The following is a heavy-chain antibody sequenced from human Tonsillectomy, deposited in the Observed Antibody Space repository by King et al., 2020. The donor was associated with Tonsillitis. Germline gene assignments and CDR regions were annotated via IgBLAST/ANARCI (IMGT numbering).Heavy chain of an antibody. J-gene: IGHJ4*02. CDR1: GGSISSVDHF. Sequence: QLQESGPGVVKPSETLSLTCTVSGGSISSVDHFWAWIRQPPGKGLEWIGYMYSSGTVFYNPSLKSRITISGGTSENRFSLKLSSVTAADTAIYFCARYVSGSFDYWGQGALVTVSS. D-gene: IGHD1-26*01. CDR2: MYSSGTV. V-gene: IGHV4-39*01. CDR3: ARYVSGSFDY.